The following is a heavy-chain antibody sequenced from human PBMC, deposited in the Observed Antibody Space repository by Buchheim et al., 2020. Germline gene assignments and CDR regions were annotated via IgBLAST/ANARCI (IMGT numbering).Heavy chain of an antibody. J-gene: IGHJ4*02. CDR1: GGSISSSSYY. D-gene: IGHD6-19*01. CDR3: ARYTHPKYSSGWHRFDY. Sequence: QLQLQESGPGLVKPSETLSLTCTVSGGSISSSSYYWGWIRQPPGKGLEWIGSIYYSGSTYYNPSLKSRVTISVDTSKNQFSLKLSSVTAADTAVYYCARYTHPKYSSGWHRFDYWGQGTL. V-gene: IGHV4-39*01. CDR2: IYYSGST.